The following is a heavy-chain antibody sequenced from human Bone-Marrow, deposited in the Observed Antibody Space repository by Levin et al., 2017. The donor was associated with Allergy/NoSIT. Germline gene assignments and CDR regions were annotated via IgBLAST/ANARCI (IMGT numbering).Heavy chain of an antibody. Sequence: SQTLSLTCAISGDRVSSTSATWNWLRQSPSRGLEWLGRTYFRSKWLYDYAVSVRSRITVTPDTSKNQFSLQLMSVTPEDTAVYYCARDGPAISVFDFWGQGTLVTVSS. CDR2: TYFRSKWLY. D-gene: IGHD1-14*01. CDR3: ARDGPAISVFDF. CDR1: GDRVSSTSAT. J-gene: IGHJ4*02. V-gene: IGHV6-1*01.